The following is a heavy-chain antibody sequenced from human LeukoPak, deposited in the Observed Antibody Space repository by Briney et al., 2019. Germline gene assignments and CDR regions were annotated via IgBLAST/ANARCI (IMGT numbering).Heavy chain of an antibody. J-gene: IGHJ4*02. D-gene: IGHD6-19*01. V-gene: IGHV3-74*01. Sequence: GGSLRLSCAASGFTFSTYWMHWVRQAPGKGLVWVSRIKSDGSSTTYADSVKGRFTISRDNAKNTLYLQMNSVRAKDTAVYYCARDPQSSGWYSLYYFDYWGQGALVTVSS. CDR2: IKSDGSST. CDR3: ARDPQSSGWYSLYYFDY. CDR1: GFTFSTYW.